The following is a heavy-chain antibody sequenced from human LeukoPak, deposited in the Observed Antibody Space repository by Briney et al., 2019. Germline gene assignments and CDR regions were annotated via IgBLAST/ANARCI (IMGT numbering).Heavy chain of an antibody. V-gene: IGHV4-59*12. CDR3: ARTPIYYFDNSGYYN. D-gene: IGHD3-22*01. J-gene: IGHJ4*02. CDR2: IYYSGTT. Sequence: PSETLSLTCTVSGDSINIYYWSWIRQPPGKGLECIGSIYYSGTTKYNPSLKSRVTISVDTSKNQFSLKLSSATAADTAVYYCARTPIYYFDNSGYYNWGQGTLVTVSS. CDR1: GDSINIYY.